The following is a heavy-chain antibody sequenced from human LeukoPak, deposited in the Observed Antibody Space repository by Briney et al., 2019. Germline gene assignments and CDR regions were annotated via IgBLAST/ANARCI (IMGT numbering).Heavy chain of an antibody. CDR2: IWYDGSNK. CDR3: AKDGSGGGWKWFDP. J-gene: IGHJ5*02. CDR1: GFTFSSYG. D-gene: IGHD2-15*01. V-gene: IGHV3-33*06. Sequence: GGSLRLSCAASGFTFSSYGFHWVRKAPAKGLEWVAVIWYDGSNKYYADSVKGRFTISRDSSKNTLYLQMNSLRAEDTAVYYCAKDGSGGGWKWFDPWGQGTLVTVSS.